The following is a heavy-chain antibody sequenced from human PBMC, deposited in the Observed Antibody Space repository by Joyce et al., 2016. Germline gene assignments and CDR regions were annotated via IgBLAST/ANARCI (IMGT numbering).Heavy chain of an antibody. Sequence: QLVESGGGVVKPGGSLRLSCEASGSTFSSSSMSWFSQGPGQGVEWVAAISGTSFYIFHAETVRGRFNVSRDNAKKTLYLQMNSLRAEESAVFYCARGGISYYYAMDVWGQGTTVTVSS. J-gene: IGHJ6*02. CDR3: ARGGISYYYAMDV. CDR2: ISGTSFYI. V-gene: IGHV3-21*01. D-gene: IGHD3-16*01. CDR1: GSTFSSSS.